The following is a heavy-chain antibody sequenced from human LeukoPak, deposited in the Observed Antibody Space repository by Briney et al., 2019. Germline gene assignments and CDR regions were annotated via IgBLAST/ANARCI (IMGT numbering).Heavy chain of an antibody. Sequence: GGSVRLSCAASGFTFSSYGMSWVRQAPGKGLEWVSAISGSGGSTYYADSVKGRLTISRDNSKNTLYLQMNSLRAEDTAVYYCAKDSLEVPDDYWGQGTLVTVSS. CDR3: AKDSLEVPDDY. D-gene: IGHD2-2*01. V-gene: IGHV3-23*01. CDR1: GFTFSSYG. CDR2: ISGSGGST. J-gene: IGHJ4*02.